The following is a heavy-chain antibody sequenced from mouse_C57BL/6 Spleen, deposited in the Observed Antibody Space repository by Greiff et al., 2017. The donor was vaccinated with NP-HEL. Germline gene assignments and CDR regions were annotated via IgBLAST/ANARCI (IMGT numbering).Heavy chain of an antibody. CDR1: GFTFSSYG. D-gene: IGHD1-1*01. V-gene: IGHV5-6*01. CDR3: ARRGVITTVVAGDWYFDV. J-gene: IGHJ1*03. CDR2: ISSGGSYT. Sequence: EVHLVESGGDLVKPGGSLKLSCAASGFTFSSYGMSWVRQTPDKRLEWVATISSGGSYTYYPDSVKGRFTISRDNAKNTLYLQMSSLKSEDTAMYYCARRGVITTVVAGDWYFDVWGTGTTVTVSS.